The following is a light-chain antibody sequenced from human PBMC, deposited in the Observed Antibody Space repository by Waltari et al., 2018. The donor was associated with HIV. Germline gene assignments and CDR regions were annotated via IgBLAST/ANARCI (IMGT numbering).Light chain of an antibody. V-gene: IGKV2-30*01. CDR2: KVS. Sequence: DVVLTQSPVSLSVTLGQPAAISCNSSQSLLYTDGDDYLNWFQQRPGQSPRRLIYKVSNRDSGVPDRFSGSGSGTHFTLTVSRVEAEDVAMYFCMQGTHWPPTFGQGTKVEIK. CDR1: QSLLYTDGDDY. J-gene: IGKJ1*01. CDR3: MQGTHWPPT.